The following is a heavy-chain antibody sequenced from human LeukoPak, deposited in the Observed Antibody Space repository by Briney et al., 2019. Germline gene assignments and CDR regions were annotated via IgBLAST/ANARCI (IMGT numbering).Heavy chain of an antibody. V-gene: IGHV5-51*01. J-gene: IGHJ4*02. Sequence: GESLKISCKGSGYSFTSYWIGWVRQMPGKGLEWMGIIYPGDSDTRYSPSFQGQVTISADKSISTAYLQWSSLKASDTAMYYCARRLGSLVRGVNYFDYWGQGTLVTVSS. D-gene: IGHD3-10*01. CDR2: IYPGDSDT. CDR1: GYSFTSYW. CDR3: ARRLGSLVRGVNYFDY.